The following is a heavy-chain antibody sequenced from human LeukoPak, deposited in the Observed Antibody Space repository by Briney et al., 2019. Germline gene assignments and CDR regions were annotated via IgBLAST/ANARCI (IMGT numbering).Heavy chain of an antibody. D-gene: IGHD6-6*01. CDR3: ARDPQLGPFDY. CDR1: GGPISSYY. J-gene: IGHJ4*02. V-gene: IGHV4-4*07. Sequence: SETLSLTCTVSGGPISSYYWSWIRQPAGKGLEWIGRIYTSGRTNYNPSLKSRVTMSVDTSKKQFSLKLSSVTAADTAVYYCARDPQLGPFDYWGQGTLVTVSS. CDR2: IYTSGRT.